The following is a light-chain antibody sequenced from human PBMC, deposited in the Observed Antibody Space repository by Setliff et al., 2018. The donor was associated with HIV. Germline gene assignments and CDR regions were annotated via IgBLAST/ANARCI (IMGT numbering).Light chain of an antibody. V-gene: IGLV3-27*01. J-gene: IGLJ2*01. Sequence: SYELTQPSSVSVFPGQTARITCSGDVLAKKYARWFQQKPGQAPVVVIYKDSERPSGIPERFSGSSSGTTVTLTIIGAQVEDEADYYCYSAADSNQVFGGGTQLTVL. CDR2: KDS. CDR3: YSAADSNQV. CDR1: VLAKKY.